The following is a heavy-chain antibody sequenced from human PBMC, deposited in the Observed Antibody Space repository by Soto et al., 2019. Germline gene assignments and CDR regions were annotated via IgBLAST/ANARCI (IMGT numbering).Heavy chain of an antibody. Sequence: SETLSLTCTVSVGSISSSSYYLGWILHPPGKGLEWIGSIYYSGSTYYNPSLKSRVTISVDTSKNQFSLKLSSVTAADTAVYYCARLHRISSSSDGMEVWGQGTTVTFSS. CDR3: ARLHRISSSSDGMEV. V-gene: IGHV4-39*01. CDR2: IYYSGST. J-gene: IGHJ6*02. D-gene: IGHD6-6*01. CDR1: VGSISSSSYY.